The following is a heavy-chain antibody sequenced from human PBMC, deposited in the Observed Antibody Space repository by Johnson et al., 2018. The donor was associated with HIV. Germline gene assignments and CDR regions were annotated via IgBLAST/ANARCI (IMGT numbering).Heavy chain of an antibody. Sequence: QVQLVESGGGVVQPGRSLRLSCAASGFTFSSYAMHWVRQAPGKGLEWVSLISWDGGSTYYADSVKGRCTISRDNAKNSLYLQMNSLRAEDTAVYYCARDSSFYGDSALDIWGQGTMVTVSS. CDR1: GFTFSSYA. V-gene: IGHV3-NL1*01. CDR2: ISWDGGST. J-gene: IGHJ3*02. CDR3: ARDSSFYGDSALDI. D-gene: IGHD4-17*01.